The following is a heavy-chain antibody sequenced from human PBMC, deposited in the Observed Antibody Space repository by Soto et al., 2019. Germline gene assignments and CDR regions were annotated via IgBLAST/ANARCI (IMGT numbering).Heavy chain of an antibody. V-gene: IGHV1-2*02. CDR3: ARDPTIFGAAEYYFDY. J-gene: IGHJ4*02. CDR1: GYTFTGYY. CDR2: INPNSGGT. Sequence: ASVNVSCKPSGYTFTGYYIHWVRQAPGQGLECMGWINPNSGGTNYAQKFQGRVTMTRDTSISTAYMELSRLRSDDTAVYYCARDPTIFGAAEYYFDYWGQGTLVTVSS. D-gene: IGHD3-3*01.